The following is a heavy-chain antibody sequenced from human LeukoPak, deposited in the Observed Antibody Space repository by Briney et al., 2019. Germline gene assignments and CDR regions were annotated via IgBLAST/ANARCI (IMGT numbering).Heavy chain of an antibody. CDR1: GFTFSSYS. D-gene: IGHD6-19*01. CDR2: ISSSSSYI. V-gene: IGHV3-21*01. Sequence: GGSLRLSCAVSGFTFSSYSMNWFRQAPGKGLEWVSSISSSSSYIYYADSVKGRFTISRDNAKNSLYLQMNSLRAEDTAVYYCARDRVAVAGTFDYWGQGTLVTVSS. CDR3: ARDRVAVAGTFDY. J-gene: IGHJ4*02.